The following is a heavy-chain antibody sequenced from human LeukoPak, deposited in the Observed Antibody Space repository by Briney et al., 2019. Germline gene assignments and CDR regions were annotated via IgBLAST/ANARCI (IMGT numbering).Heavy chain of an antibody. J-gene: IGHJ6*03. Sequence: GASVKVSCKASGYIFTSYYMHWVRQAPGQGLEWMGIINPSGGSTSYAQKFQGRVTMTRDMSTSTVYMELSSLRSEDTAVYYCARQFISSSWYHDYYYYYMDVWGKGTTVTVSS. CDR2: INPSGGST. V-gene: IGHV1-46*01. CDR3: ARQFISSSWYHDYYYYYMDV. D-gene: IGHD6-13*01. CDR1: GYIFTSYY.